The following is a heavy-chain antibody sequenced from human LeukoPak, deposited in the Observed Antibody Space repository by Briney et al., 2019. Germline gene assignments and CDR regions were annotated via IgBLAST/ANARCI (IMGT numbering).Heavy chain of an antibody. CDR2: IYTSGST. CDR1: GGSISGYY. Sequence: SETLSLTCTVSGGSISGYYWTWLRQPAGKGLEWIGRIYTSGSTNYNPSLKSRVTMSVDTSKNQFSLKLSSVTAADTAVYYCAVGGSGTSFDYWGQGTLVTVSS. CDR3: AVGGSGTSFDY. J-gene: IGHJ4*02. D-gene: IGHD3-10*01. V-gene: IGHV4-4*07.